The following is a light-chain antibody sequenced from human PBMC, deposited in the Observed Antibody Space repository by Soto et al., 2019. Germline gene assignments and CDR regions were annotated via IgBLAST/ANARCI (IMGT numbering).Light chain of an antibody. Sequence: QSALTQPASVSGSPGQSITISCAGTMRDVGAYNLVSWYQQHPGRAPQLIIYEVRNRPSGISFRFSGSKSGNTASLTISGLQAEDEADYYRSSFTSSNTWVFGGGTKLTVL. CDR3: SSFTSSNTWV. J-gene: IGLJ3*02. CDR1: MRDVGAYNL. CDR2: EVR. V-gene: IGLV2-14*01.